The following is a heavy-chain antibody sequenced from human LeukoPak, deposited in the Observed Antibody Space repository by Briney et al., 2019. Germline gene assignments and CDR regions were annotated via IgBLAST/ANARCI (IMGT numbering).Heavy chain of an antibody. D-gene: IGHD1-14*01. J-gene: IGHJ4*02. Sequence: ASGKVSCKASGGTFSSYAISWMRQAPGQGLEWMGGIIPIFGTANYAQKFQGRVTITTDESTSTAYMELSSLRSEDTAVYYCARGLNRAPGTFDYWGQGTLVTVSS. CDR3: ARGLNRAPGTFDY. CDR1: GGTFSSYA. CDR2: IIPIFGTA. V-gene: IGHV1-69*05.